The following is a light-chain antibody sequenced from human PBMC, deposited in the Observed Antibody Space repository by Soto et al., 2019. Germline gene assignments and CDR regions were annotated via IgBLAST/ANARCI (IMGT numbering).Light chain of an antibody. J-gene: IGKJ3*01. Sequence: EIVLTQSPGTLSLSPGERATLSCRASQSISSGHLAWYQQKPDQAPRLLMYGASNRATGIPDRFSGSGSGTDFTLTISRLEPEAFAVYYCQHYGSEGTFGPGTQVDIK. CDR3: QHYGSEGT. CDR2: GAS. V-gene: IGKV3-20*01. CDR1: QSISSGH.